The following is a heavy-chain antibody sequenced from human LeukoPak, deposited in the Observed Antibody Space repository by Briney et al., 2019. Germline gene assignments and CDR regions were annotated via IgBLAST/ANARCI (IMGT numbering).Heavy chain of an antibody. D-gene: IGHD7-27*01. V-gene: IGHV4-59*01. CDR3: ARARKWGPTEVAFDI. Sequence: SETLSLTCTVSGGSISSYYWSWIRQPPGKGLEWIGYIYYSGSTNYNPSLKSRVTISVDTSKNQFSLKLSSVTAADTAVYYCARARKWGPTEVAFDIWGQGTMVTVSS. J-gene: IGHJ3*02. CDR2: IYYSGST. CDR1: GGSISSYY.